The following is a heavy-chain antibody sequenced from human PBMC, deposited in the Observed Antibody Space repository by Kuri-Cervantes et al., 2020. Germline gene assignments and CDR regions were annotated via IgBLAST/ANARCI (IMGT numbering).Heavy chain of an antibody. V-gene: IGHV1-8*01. CDR3: ARGPIATAGAFDP. D-gene: IGHD6-25*01. J-gene: IGHJ5*02. CDR2: MNPNSGNT. Sequence: ASVKVSCKASGYTFTSYDINWVRQATGQGLEWMGWMNPNSGNTGYAQKFQGRVTMTRNTSISTAYMELSSLRSDDTAVYYCARGPIATAGAFDPWGQGTLVTVSS. CDR1: GYTFTSYD.